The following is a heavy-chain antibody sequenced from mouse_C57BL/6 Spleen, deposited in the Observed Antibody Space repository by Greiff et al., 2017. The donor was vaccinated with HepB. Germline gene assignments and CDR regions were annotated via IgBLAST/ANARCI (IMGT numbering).Heavy chain of an antibody. CDR3: AREENYYGSSYDAMDY. J-gene: IGHJ4*01. CDR2: INPGSGGT. V-gene: IGHV1-54*01. CDR1: GYAFTNYL. D-gene: IGHD1-1*01. Sequence: QVQLQQSGAELVRPGTSVKVSCKASGYAFTNYLIEWVKQSPGQGLEWIGVINPGSGGTNYNEKFKGKATLTADKSSSTAYMQLSSLTSEDSAVYFCAREENYYGSSYDAMDYWGQGTSVTVSS.